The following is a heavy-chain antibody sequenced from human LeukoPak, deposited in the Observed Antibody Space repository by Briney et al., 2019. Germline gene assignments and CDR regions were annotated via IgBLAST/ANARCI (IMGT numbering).Heavy chain of an antibody. Sequence: SETLSLTCTVSGGSISSGGYYWSWIRQHPGKGLEWIGYIYYSGSTNYNPSLKSRVTISVDTSKNQFSLKLSSVTAADTAVYYCARARRNSSPLDPWGQGTLVTVSS. CDR3: ARARRNSSPLDP. D-gene: IGHD6-13*01. V-gene: IGHV4-31*03. CDR2: IYYSGST. J-gene: IGHJ5*02. CDR1: GGSISSGGYY.